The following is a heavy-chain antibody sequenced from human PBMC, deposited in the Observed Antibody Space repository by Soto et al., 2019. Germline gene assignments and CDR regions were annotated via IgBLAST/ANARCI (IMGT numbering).Heavy chain of an antibody. CDR3: ARDLTVTTRDYYYYYGMDV. J-gene: IGHJ6*01. CDR2: IIPIFGTA. D-gene: IGHD4-4*01. V-gene: IGHV1-69*13. CDR1: GGTFSSYA. Sequence: SVKVSCKASGGTFSSYAISWVRQAPGQGLEWMGGIIPIFGTANYAQKFQGRVTITADESTSTAYMELSSLRSEDTAVYYCARDLTVTTRDYYYYYGMDVWGQGTTLPVSS.